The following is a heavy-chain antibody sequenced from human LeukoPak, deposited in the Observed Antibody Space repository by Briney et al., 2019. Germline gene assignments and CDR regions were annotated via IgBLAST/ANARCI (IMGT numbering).Heavy chain of an antibody. D-gene: IGHD3-9*01. J-gene: IGHJ4*02. CDR3: ARDWVKYYDILTGYYRPLYYFDY. CDR2: IWYDGSNK. Sequence: GGSLRLSCAASGFTFSSYGMHWVRQAPGKGLEWVAVIWYDGSNKYYADSVKGRFTISRDNSKNTLYLQMNSLRAEDTAVYYCARDWVKYYDILTGYYRPLYYFDYWGQGTLVTVSS. CDR1: GFTFSSYG. V-gene: IGHV3-33*01.